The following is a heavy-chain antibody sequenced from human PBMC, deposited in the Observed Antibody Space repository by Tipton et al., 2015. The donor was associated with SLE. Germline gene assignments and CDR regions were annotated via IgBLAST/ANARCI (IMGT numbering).Heavy chain of an antibody. J-gene: IGHJ3*01. CDR2: VYYGGST. Sequence: TLSLTCNVSGGSISNLYWSWIRQPPGKPLEWIGYVYYGGSTKYNPSLKSRVTISVDTSKNQFSLKLTSVTAADTAVYYCARALPFNYDFWSVYSTDTCDVWGQGTMVPASA. CDR3: ARALPFNYDFWSVYSTDTCDV. V-gene: IGHV4-59*11. CDR1: GGSISNLY. D-gene: IGHD3-3*01.